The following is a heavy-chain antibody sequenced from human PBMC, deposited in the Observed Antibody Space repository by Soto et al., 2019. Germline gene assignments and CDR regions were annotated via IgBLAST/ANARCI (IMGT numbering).Heavy chain of an antibody. CDR2: VSYSGSS. Sequence: QMLLQESGPGLVKPSETLSLNCAVSGGSIRNYYWSWIRQPPGMGLEWVGFVSYSGSSNYNPSLKSRVTISVDTSKNQFSLKLSSVTAADTAVYYCAAYSTGTFDSWDQGTLVTVSS. D-gene: IGHD6-19*01. J-gene: IGHJ4*02. V-gene: IGHV4-59*08. CDR1: GGSIRNYY. CDR3: AAYSTGTFDS.